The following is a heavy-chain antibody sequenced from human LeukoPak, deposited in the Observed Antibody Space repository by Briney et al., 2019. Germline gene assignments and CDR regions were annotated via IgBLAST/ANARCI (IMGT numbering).Heavy chain of an antibody. Sequence: GASVKVSCKASGYTFTSCYMHWVRQAPGQGLEWMGITNPSGGSTSYAQKFQGRVTMTRDTSTSTVYMELSSLRSEDTAVYYCARGAVAGHFDYWGQGTLVTVSS. CDR1: GYTFTSCY. V-gene: IGHV1-46*01. D-gene: IGHD6-19*01. CDR3: ARGAVAGHFDY. CDR2: TNPSGGST. J-gene: IGHJ4*02.